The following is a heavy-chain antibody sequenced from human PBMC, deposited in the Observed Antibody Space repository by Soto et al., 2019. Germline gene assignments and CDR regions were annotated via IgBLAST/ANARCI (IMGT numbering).Heavy chain of an antibody. D-gene: IGHD4-17*01. V-gene: IGHV5-51*01. CDR2: IYPGDSDT. CDR1: GYIFTNYW. CDR3: ARHTYGDYDAMYV. J-gene: IGHJ6*02. Sequence: GESLKISCKGSGYIFTNYWIGWVRQMPGKGLEWMGIIYPGDSDTRYSPSFQGQVTISADWSISTAYLQWSSLKASDTAMYYCARHTYGDYDAMYVWGQGTTVTVSS.